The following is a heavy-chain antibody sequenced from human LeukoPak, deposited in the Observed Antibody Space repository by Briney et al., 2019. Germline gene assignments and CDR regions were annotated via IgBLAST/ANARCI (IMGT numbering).Heavy chain of an antibody. CDR1: GYTFTSYG. Sequence: GASVKVSCKASGYTFTSYGISWVRQAPGQGLEWMGWISAYNGNTNYAQKLQGRVTMTRDTSISTAYMELSRLRSDDTAVYYCASGYSGYDWEFDPWGQGTLVTVSS. CDR2: ISAYNGNT. J-gene: IGHJ5*02. V-gene: IGHV1-18*01. D-gene: IGHD5-12*01. CDR3: ASGYSGYDWEFDP.